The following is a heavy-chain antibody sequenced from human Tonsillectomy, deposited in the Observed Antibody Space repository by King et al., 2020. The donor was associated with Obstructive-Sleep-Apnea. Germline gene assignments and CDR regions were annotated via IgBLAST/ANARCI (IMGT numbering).Heavy chain of an antibody. Sequence: QLVQSGGGVVRPGGSLRLSCVASGFTFDDYAMSWVRQAPGKGLEWVSGIEWNGGSTGYADSVKGRFTISRDNAKNSLYLQMNTLRAEDTALYHCARFPSGVAFDIWGQGTMVTVSS. CDR1: GFTFDDYA. CDR3: ARFPSGVAFDI. D-gene: IGHD2-8*01. V-gene: IGHV3-20*01. J-gene: IGHJ3*02. CDR2: IEWNGGST.